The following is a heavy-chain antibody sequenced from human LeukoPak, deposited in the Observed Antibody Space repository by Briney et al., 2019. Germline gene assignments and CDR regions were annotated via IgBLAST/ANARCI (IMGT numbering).Heavy chain of an antibody. V-gene: IGHV1-2*02. CDR3: ARDGDYGTGSYYRGCIDS. CDR1: GYRFTSYD. J-gene: IGHJ4*02. Sequence: ASVKVSCKASGYRFTSYDMHWVRQAPGQGLEWMGWIHPRRGDTNYAQKFQGRVTMTRDTSISTAYLDLSSLRSDDTAVYYCARDGDYGTGSYYRGCIDSWGQGTPVTVSP. D-gene: IGHD3-10*01. CDR2: IHPRRGDT.